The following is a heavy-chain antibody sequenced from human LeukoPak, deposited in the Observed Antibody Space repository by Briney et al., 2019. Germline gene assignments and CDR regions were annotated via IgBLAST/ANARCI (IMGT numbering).Heavy chain of an antibody. V-gene: IGHV3-23*01. CDR2: ISNSGGST. D-gene: IGHD6-19*01. CDR1: GLTFSSYA. Sequence: PGGSLRLSCAASGLTFSSYAMSWVRQAPGKGLEWVSAISNSGGSTYYADSVKGRFAISRDNPKNTLYPQMNSLRAEDTAVYYCAKGLTYNSGSRGYFDYWGQGTLVTVSS. CDR3: AKGLTYNSGSRGYFDY. J-gene: IGHJ4*02.